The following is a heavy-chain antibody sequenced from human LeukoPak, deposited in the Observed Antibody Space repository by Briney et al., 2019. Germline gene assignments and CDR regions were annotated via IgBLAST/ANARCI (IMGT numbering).Heavy chain of an antibody. Sequence: GGSLRLSCAASGFTFSSYWMHWVRQAPGKGLVWFSRINSDGSSTSYADSVKGRFTISRDNAKNTLYLQMNSLRAEDTAVYYCARVPVFQPYYYFDYWGQGTLVTVSS. D-gene: IGHD2-21*01. V-gene: IGHV3-74*01. CDR1: GFTFSSYW. J-gene: IGHJ4*02. CDR3: ARVPVFQPYYYFDY. CDR2: INSDGSST.